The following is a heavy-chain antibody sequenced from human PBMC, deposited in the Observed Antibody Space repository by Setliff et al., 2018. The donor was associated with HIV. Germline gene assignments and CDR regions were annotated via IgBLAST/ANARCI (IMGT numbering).Heavy chain of an antibody. J-gene: IGHJ5*02. CDR1: GYTFSGYY. D-gene: IGHD3-22*01. Sequence: ASVKVSCKASGYTFSGYYMHWVRQATGQGLEWMGWINLNSGGTNYAQKFQGWVTMTRDTSIITAYMQLDRLGSDDTAVYYCAREDHYDRFLDHWGQGALVTVSS. V-gene: IGHV1-2*04. CDR2: INLNSGGT. CDR3: AREDHYDRFLDH.